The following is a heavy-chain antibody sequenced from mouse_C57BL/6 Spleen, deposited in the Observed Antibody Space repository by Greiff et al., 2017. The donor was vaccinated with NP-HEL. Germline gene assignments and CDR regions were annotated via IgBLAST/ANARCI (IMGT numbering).Heavy chain of an antibody. CDR1: GYTFTSYW. Sequence: QVQLQQSGAELVKPGASVKMSCKASGYTFTSYWITWVKQRPGQGLEWIGDIYPGSGSTNYNEKFKSKATLTVDTSSSAAYMQLSSLTSEDSAVYYCARGGDGYSHAMDYWGQGTSVTVSS. CDR2: IYPGSGST. J-gene: IGHJ4*01. D-gene: IGHD2-3*01. CDR3: ARGGDGYSHAMDY. V-gene: IGHV1-55*01.